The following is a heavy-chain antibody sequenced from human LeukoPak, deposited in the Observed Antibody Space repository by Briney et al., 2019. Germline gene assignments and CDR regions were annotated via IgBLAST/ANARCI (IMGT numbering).Heavy chain of an antibody. J-gene: IGHJ6*04. CDR3: AELGITMIGGV. D-gene: IGHD3-10*02. V-gene: IGHV3-9*01. CDR2: ISWNSGSI. CDR1: GFTFDDYA. Sequence: GGSLRLSCAASGFTFDDYAMHWVRQAPGNGLEWVSGISWNSGSIGYADSVKGRFTISRDNAKNSLYLQMNSLRAEDTAVYYCAELGITMIGGVWGKGTTVTISS.